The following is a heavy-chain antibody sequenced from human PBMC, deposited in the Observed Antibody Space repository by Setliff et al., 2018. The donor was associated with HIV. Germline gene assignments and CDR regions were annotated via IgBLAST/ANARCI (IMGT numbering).Heavy chain of an antibody. CDR1: GGPLSGYY. Sequence: SETLSLTCAVYGGPLSGYYWRWIRQPPGKGLEWIGDVSHTGSTNYNPSLKSRITISADTPKNQFSLKLSSVTAADTAVYYCAREGTYSGTYWVRRVASFDIWGQGTMVTVS. D-gene: IGHD1-26*01. J-gene: IGHJ3*02. V-gene: IGHV4-34*01. CDR2: VSHTGST. CDR3: AREGTYSGTYWVRRVASFDI.